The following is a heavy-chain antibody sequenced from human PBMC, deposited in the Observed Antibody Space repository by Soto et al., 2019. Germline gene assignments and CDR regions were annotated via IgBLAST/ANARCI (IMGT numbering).Heavy chain of an antibody. CDR2: IDPSDSYT. Sequence: GESLKISCKGSGYSFTSYWISWVRQMPGKGLEWTGRIDPSDSYTNYSPSFQGHVTISADKSISTAYLQWSGLKASDTAMYYCARRSSNYYYYGMDVWGQGTTVTVSS. J-gene: IGHJ6*02. V-gene: IGHV5-10-1*01. CDR3: ARRSSNYYYYGMDV. D-gene: IGHD4-4*01. CDR1: GYSFTSYW.